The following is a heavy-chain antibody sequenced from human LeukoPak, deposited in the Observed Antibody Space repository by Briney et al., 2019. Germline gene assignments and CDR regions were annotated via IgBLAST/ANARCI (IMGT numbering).Heavy chain of an antibody. CDR2: FDPEDGET. CDR1: GYTLTDLS. CDR3: ATDTAMASGEYYFDY. D-gene: IGHD5-18*01. V-gene: IGHV1-24*01. Sequence: ASVKVSCKVSGYTLTDLSMHWVRQAPGKGLEWMGGFDPEDGETIYAQKFQGRVTMTEDTSTDTAYMELSSLRSEDTAVYYCATDTAMASGEYYFDYWGQGTLVTVSS. J-gene: IGHJ4*02.